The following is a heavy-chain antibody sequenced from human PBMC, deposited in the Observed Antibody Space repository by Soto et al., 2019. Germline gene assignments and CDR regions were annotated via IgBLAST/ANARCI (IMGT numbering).Heavy chain of an antibody. Sequence: EVQLVESGGGLIQPGGSLRLSCAASGFTISGNYITWVRQAPGKGLEWVSVIFSGDNTFYSDSVKGRFTISRDSSKNTEYLQMNRLRGDDTAVYFCATGLTLPVRPSFDTWGQGTLLTVSS. CDR3: ATGLTLPVRPSFDT. CDR1: GFTISGNY. D-gene: IGHD2-21*02. V-gene: IGHV3-53*01. J-gene: IGHJ5*02. CDR2: IFSGDNT.